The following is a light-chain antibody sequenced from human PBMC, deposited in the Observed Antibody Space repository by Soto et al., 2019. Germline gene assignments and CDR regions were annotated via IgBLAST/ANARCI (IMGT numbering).Light chain of an antibody. Sequence: DIQMTQSPSTLSASVGDRVTITCRASQSISTWLAWYQQKPGRAPKLLIYGASSLESGVPSRFSGSGSGTEFILTISSLQPDDVANYYCQQYNSYWTFGQGTKVDIK. J-gene: IGKJ1*01. CDR1: QSISTW. CDR2: GAS. CDR3: QQYNSYWT. V-gene: IGKV1-5*01.